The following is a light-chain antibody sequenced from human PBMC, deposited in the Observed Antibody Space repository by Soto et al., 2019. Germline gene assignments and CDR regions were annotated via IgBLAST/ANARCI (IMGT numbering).Light chain of an antibody. CDR2: GAS. V-gene: IGKV1-39*01. Sequence: DIQMTRSPSSLSASVGDTITITCRASRNINTYLNWYQQKPGKAPKLLIFGASSLQSGVPSRFSGSGSRTDFTLTINSLQPEDFATYYCQQTSAAPFTFGPGTKVDIK. J-gene: IGKJ3*01. CDR3: QQTSAAPFT. CDR1: RNINTY.